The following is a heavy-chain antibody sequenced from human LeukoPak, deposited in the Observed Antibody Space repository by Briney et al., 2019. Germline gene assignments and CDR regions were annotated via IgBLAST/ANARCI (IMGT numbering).Heavy chain of an antibody. Sequence: GRSLRLSCAASGFMFGNFAFHWVRRAPGTGLEWVAVVSSDGSNEHYANSVKGRFTISRENSKNTLNLQMSSLRPEDTAVYYCVRQAGSLNYYHLYMDVWGKGTTVIVSS. V-gene: IGHV3-30*15. J-gene: IGHJ6*03. D-gene: IGHD6-25*01. CDR1: GFMFGNFA. CDR2: VSSDGSNE. CDR3: VRQAGSLNYYHLYMDV.